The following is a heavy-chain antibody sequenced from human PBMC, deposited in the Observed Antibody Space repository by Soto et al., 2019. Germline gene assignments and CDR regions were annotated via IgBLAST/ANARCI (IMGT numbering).Heavy chain of an antibody. CDR2: ISAYNGNK. CDR3: ARDLSVAAVDY. CDR1: GYTFTSYG. J-gene: IGHJ4*02. V-gene: IGHV1-18*03. D-gene: IGHD1-26*01. Sequence: QVQLVQSGAEVKKPGASVKVSCKASGYTFTSYGLSWVRQAPGQGLEWMGWISAYNGNKKYAQKLQGRVTMTTDTAASTAYMELRRLGADDMAVYYCARDLSVAAVDYWGQGTLVTVSS.